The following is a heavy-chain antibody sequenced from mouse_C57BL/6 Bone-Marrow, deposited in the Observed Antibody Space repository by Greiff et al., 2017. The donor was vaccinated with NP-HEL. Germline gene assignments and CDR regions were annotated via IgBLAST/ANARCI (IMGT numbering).Heavy chain of an antibody. Sequence: VQLVESGPGLVAPSQSLSITCTVSGFSLTSYGVDWVRQSPGKGLEWLGVIWGVGGTNYNSALKSRLSISKDNSKSQVFLKMNSLQTDDTAMYYCASGDYEGFAYWGQGTLVTVSA. J-gene: IGHJ3*01. CDR1: GFSLTSYG. D-gene: IGHD2-4*01. CDR3: ASGDYEGFAY. CDR2: IWGVGGT. V-gene: IGHV2-6*01.